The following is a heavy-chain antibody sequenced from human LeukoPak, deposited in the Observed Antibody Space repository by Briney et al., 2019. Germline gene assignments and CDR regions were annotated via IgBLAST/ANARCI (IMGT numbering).Heavy chain of an antibody. V-gene: IGHV4-61*02. CDR1: GDSISSGSYF. Sequence: SQTLSLTCTVSGDSISSGSYFWSWIRQPAGKGLEWIGRIYTSGSTNYNPSLKSQVTISVDTSKNQFSLKLSSVTAADTAVYYCARCRSDYRTVDSWGQGTLVSVSS. CDR2: IYTSGST. CDR3: ARCRSDYRTVDS. D-gene: IGHD4-11*01. J-gene: IGHJ5*01.